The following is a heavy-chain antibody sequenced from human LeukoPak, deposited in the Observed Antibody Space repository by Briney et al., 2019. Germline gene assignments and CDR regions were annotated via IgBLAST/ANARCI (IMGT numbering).Heavy chain of an antibody. D-gene: IGHD6-25*01. J-gene: IGHJ4*02. CDR2: VYYTGTT. CDR3: TTVKAAAALDS. Sequence: SGTLSLTCTVSGASISGYYWSWIRQPPGKGLEWIGYVYYTGTTTYNPSLKSRLTISIDTSKNQFSLNLSSVTPADTAVYYCTTVKAAAALDSWGQGTLVTVSS. CDR1: GASISGYY. V-gene: IGHV4-59*01.